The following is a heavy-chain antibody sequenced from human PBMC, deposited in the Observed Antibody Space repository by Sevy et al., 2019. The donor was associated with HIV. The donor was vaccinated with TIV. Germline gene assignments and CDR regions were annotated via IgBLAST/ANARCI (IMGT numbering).Heavy chain of an antibody. Sequence: SETLSLTCTVSGGSVSSGSYYWSWIRQPPGKGLEWIGYIYYSGSTNYNPSLKSRVTISVDTSKNQFSLKLSSVTAADTAVYYCARDNRGKQAVFDIWGQGTMVTVSS. D-gene: IGHD1-26*01. CDR2: IYYSGST. CDR1: GGSVSSGSYY. V-gene: IGHV4-61*01. J-gene: IGHJ3*02. CDR3: ARDNRGKQAVFDI.